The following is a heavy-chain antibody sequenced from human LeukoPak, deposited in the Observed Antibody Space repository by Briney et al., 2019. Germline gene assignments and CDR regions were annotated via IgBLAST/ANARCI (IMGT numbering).Heavy chain of an antibody. CDR3: ARVDSSGYYYYGMDV. V-gene: IGHV5-51*01. D-gene: IGHD3-22*01. Sequence: GESLKISCKGSGYSFTSYWIGWVRQMPGRGLEWMGIIYPGDSNTRYSPSFQGQVTISADKSISTAYLQWSSLKASDTAMYYCARVDSSGYYYYGMDVWGQGTTVTVSS. J-gene: IGHJ6*02. CDR1: GYSFTSYW. CDR2: IYPGDSNT.